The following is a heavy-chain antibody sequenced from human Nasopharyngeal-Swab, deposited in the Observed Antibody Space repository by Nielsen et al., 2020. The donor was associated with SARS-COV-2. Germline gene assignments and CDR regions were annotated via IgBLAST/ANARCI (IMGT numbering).Heavy chain of an antibody. J-gene: IGHJ4*02. V-gene: IGHV1-24*01. Sequence: ASVKVSCKVSGYTLTELSMHWVRQAPGKGLEWMGGFDPEDGETIYAQKFQGRVTMTEDTSTDTAYMELSSLRSEDTAVYYCFVVPAAIRGPGYWGQGTLVTVSS. CDR3: FVVPAAIRGPGY. CDR1: GYTLTELS. D-gene: IGHD2-2*02. CDR2: FDPEDGET.